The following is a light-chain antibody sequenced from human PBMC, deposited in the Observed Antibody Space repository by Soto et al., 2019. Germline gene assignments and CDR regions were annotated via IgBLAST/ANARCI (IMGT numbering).Light chain of an antibody. CDR1: ESFSTW. V-gene: IGKV1-5*03. CDR2: MAS. J-gene: IGKJ2*01. CDR3: QRYDTYNT. Sequence: DIQMTQSPSTLSASVGDRVTITCRASESFSTWLAWYQQRPGKAPKLLIYMASTLETGVPSRFRGSGSGTEFTLTISSLQPDDFATYYCQRYDTYNTFGQGTKLEV.